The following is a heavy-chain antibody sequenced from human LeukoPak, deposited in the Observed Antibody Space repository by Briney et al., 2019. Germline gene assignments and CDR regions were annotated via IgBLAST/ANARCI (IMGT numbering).Heavy chain of an antibody. Sequence: HPGGSLRLSCAASGFTLSDYDMHWVRQATGKGLEWVSAIGTAGDTYYTGSVKGRFTISRENAKNSLYLQMNSLRAGDTAVYYCARVAKERVGGVYYFDYWGQGTLVTVSS. CDR2: IGTAGDT. D-gene: IGHD1-1*01. V-gene: IGHV3-13*01. CDR1: GFTLSDYD. CDR3: ARVAKERVGGVYYFDY. J-gene: IGHJ4*02.